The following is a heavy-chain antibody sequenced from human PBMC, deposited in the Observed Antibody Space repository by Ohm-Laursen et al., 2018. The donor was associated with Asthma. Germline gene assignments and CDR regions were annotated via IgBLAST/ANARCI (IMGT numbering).Heavy chain of an antibody. V-gene: IGHV3-21*01. J-gene: IGHJ1*01. CDR3: ARIGPEWELPGREYSLHH. D-gene: IGHD1-26*01. CDR2: ISSSSSYI. CDR1: GFTFSSYS. Sequence: SLRLSCAAPGFTFSSYSMNWVRQAPGKGLEWVSSISSSSSYIYYADSVRGRFTTSRDNAKNSVYLQMNSLRADDTALYYCARIGPEWELPGREYSLHHWGQGTQVTVSS.